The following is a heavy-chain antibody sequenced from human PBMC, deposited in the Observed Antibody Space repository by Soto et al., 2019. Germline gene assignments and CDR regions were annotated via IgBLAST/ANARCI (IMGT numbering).Heavy chain of an antibody. D-gene: IGHD3-22*01. Sequence: QVQLVASGGGVVQPGRSLRLSCAASGFTFSSYGMHWVRQAPGKGLEWVAVISYDGSNKYYADSVKGRFTISRDNSKNTLYLQRNSLRAEDTAVYYCAKVGYYYDSSGYYDYWGQGTLVTVSS. CDR2: ISYDGSNK. CDR3: AKVGYYYDSSGYYDY. J-gene: IGHJ4*02. V-gene: IGHV3-30*18. CDR1: GFTFSSYG.